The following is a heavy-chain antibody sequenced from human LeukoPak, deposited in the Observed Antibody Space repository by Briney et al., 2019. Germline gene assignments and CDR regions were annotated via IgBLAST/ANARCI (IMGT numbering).Heavy chain of an antibody. CDR2: IYYSGST. Sequence: SETLSLTCTVPGGSISSGGYYWSWIRQHPGKGLEWIGYIYYSGSTYHNPSLKSRVTISVDTSKNQFSLKLSSVTAADTAVYYCARAGGAAAGQLDVWGQGTTVTVSS. V-gene: IGHV4-31*03. CDR1: GGSISSGGYY. CDR3: ARAGGAAAGQLDV. D-gene: IGHD6-13*01. J-gene: IGHJ6*02.